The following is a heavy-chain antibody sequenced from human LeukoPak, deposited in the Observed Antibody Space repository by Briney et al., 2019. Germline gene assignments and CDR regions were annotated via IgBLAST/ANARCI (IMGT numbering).Heavy chain of an antibody. J-gene: IGHJ5*02. CDR1: GGSISSYY. Sequence: SETLSLTCTVSGGSISSYYWSWIRQPPGKGLEWIGYIYYSGSTYYNPSLKSRVTISVDTSKNQFSLKLSSVTAADTAVYYCARADLWFDPWGQGTLATVSS. V-gene: IGHV4-59*12. CDR2: IYYSGST. CDR3: ARADLWFDP.